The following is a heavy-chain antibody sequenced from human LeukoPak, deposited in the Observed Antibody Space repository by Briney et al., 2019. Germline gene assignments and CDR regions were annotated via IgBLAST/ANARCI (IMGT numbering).Heavy chain of an antibody. CDR2: ISYDGSNK. V-gene: IGHV3-30*18. CDR3: AKDLTMVGWTNWLDP. CDR1: GFTFSSYG. J-gene: IGHJ5*02. Sequence: PGGSLRLSCAASGFTFSSYGMHWVRQAPGKGLEWVAVISYDGSNKYYADSVKGRFTISRDNSKNTLYLQMNSLRAEDTAVYYCAKDLTMVGWTNWLDPWGQGTLVTVTS. D-gene: IGHD4/OR15-4a*01.